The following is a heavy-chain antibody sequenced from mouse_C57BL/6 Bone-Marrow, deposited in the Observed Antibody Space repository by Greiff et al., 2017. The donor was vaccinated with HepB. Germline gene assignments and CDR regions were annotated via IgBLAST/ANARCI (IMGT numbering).Heavy chain of an antibody. CDR1: GFSLTSYG. CDR3: ARNVVTTVVGGAMDY. Sequence: VQLQQSGPGLVQPSQSLSITCTVSGFSLTSYGVHWVRQSPGKGLEWLGVIWSGGSTDYNAAFISRLSISKDNSKSQVFFKMNSLQADDTAIYYCARNVVTTVVGGAMDYWGQGTSVTVSS. CDR2: IWSGGST. J-gene: IGHJ4*01. V-gene: IGHV2-2*01. D-gene: IGHD1-1*01.